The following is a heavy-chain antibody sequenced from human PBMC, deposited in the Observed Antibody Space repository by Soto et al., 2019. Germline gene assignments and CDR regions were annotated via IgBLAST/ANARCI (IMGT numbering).Heavy chain of an antibody. CDR1: GGSISSYY. CDR3: ARRYSSAFDI. Sequence: SETLSLTCTVSGGSISSYYWSWIRQPPGKGLEWIGYIYYSGNTNYNPSFKSRVTISVDTSKNQFSLKLSSVTAADTAVYYCARRYSSAFDIWGQGTMVTVSS. V-gene: IGHV4-59*08. CDR2: IYYSGNT. J-gene: IGHJ3*02. D-gene: IGHD6-13*01.